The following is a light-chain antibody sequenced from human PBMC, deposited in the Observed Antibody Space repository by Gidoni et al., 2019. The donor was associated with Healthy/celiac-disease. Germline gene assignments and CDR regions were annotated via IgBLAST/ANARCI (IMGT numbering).Light chain of an antibody. CDR1: SSDVGGYNY. Sequence: SALTQPASVSGSPGRSTTISCTGTSSDVGGYNYVSWYQQHPDKAPHLMIYDVSTRPSGVSNRFSCSKSGNTASLTISGLQAEDDADYYCSSYSSSCTLVVFGGGTKLPVL. CDR3: SSYSSSCTLVV. CDR2: DVS. J-gene: IGLJ2*01. V-gene: IGLV2-14*03.